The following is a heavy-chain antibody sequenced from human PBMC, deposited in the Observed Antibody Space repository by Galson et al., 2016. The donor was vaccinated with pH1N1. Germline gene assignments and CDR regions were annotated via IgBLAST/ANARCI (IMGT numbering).Heavy chain of an antibody. Sequence: SLRLSCAASGFPFSSYWMHWFRQAPGKGRVWVSRINSDGSSTTYAHSVKGRFTISRDNAKNTLYRQMNSLRAEDTAVYYCAIVRQPGWAGYYYGMDVWGQGTTVTVSS. V-gene: IGHV3-74*01. CDR3: AIVRQPGWAGYYYGMDV. CDR1: GFPFSSYW. J-gene: IGHJ6*02. D-gene: IGHD6-19*01. CDR2: INSDGSST.